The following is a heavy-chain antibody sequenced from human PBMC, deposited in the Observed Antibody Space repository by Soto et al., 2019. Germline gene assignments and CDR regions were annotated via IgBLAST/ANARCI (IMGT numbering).Heavy chain of an antibody. CDR3: AKDHGYDILTGYYSTVDAPHDGMDV. V-gene: IGHV3-9*01. Sequence: EVQLVESGGGLVQPGRSLRLSCAASGFTFDDYAMHWVRQAPGKGLEWVSGISWNSGSIGYADSVKGRFTISRDNAKNSLYLQMNSLRAEDTALYYCAKDHGYDILTGYYSTVDAPHDGMDVWGQGTTVTVSS. J-gene: IGHJ6*02. CDR2: ISWNSGSI. CDR1: GFTFDDYA. D-gene: IGHD3-9*01.